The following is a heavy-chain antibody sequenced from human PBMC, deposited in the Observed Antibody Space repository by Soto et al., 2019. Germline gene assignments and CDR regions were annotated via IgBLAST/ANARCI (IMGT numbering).Heavy chain of an antibody. D-gene: IGHD1-1*01. Sequence: QVQLVESGGGVVQPGRSLRLSCAASGFTFSGYGMHWVRQAPGKGLEWVAVIWYDGSKKYYADSVKGRFTISRDNSENTLYMQMNSLRADDTAVYYCARNRGTTIPVERIDYWGQGTLVTVSS. CDR3: ARNRGTTIPVERIDY. V-gene: IGHV3-33*01. CDR1: GFTFSGYG. CDR2: IWYDGSKK. J-gene: IGHJ4*02.